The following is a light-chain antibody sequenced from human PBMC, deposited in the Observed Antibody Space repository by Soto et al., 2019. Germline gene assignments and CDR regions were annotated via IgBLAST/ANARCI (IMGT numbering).Light chain of an antibody. Sequence: QSVLTQPPSVSGAPGQRVTISCTGISSSIGAGYDVHWYQQLPGTAPKLLIYGNSNRPSGVPDRFSGSKSGTSASLAITGLQAEDEADYYCCSYAGSSTYVFGTGTKLTVL. J-gene: IGLJ1*01. CDR3: CSYAGSSTYV. CDR2: GNS. V-gene: IGLV1-40*01. CDR1: SSSIGAGYD.